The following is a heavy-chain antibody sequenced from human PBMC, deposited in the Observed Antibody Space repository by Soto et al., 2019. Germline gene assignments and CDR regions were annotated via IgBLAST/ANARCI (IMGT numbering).Heavy chain of an antibody. CDR2: KNPNSGET. D-gene: IGHD2-15*01. V-gene: IGHV1-8*01. J-gene: IGHJ5*02. CDR3: ARVAVAARPRWYNWFDP. Sequence: GASVKVSCKTSGYTFTDYDINWVRQATGQGLEWIGWKNPNSGETGYAQKFQGRVTMTRSASLSTAYLELSSLRSEDTAVYYCARVAVAARPRWYNWFDPWGQGTLVTVSS. CDR1: GYTFTDYD.